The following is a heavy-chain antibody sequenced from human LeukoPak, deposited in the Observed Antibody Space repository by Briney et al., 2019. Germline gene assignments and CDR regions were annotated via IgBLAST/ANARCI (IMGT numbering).Heavy chain of an antibody. CDR2: IRQDGGEK. Sequence: PGGSLRLSCAVSGFTFTDYWMNWVRQAPGKGLERVASIRQDGGEKYYVDSVKGRFTISRDNTKNSLYLQMSALRAEDTAVYYCARDGTAAGLYFDLWGKGTLVTVS. D-gene: IGHD6-13*01. CDR3: ARDGTAAGLYFDL. V-gene: IGHV3-7*01. CDR1: GFTFTDYW. J-gene: IGHJ4*01.